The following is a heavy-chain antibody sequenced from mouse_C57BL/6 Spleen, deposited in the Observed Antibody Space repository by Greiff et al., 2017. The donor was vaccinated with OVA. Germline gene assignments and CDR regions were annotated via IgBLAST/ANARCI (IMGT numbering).Heavy chain of an antibody. CDR3: ARRVEPITTVVAGAMDY. CDR1: GFTFSDYG. Sequence: EVMLVESGGGLVKPGGSLKLSCAASGFTFSDYGMHWVRQAPEKGLEWVAYISSGSSTIYYADTVKGRFTISRDNAKNTLFLQMTSLRSEDTAMYYCARRVEPITTVVAGAMDYWGQGTSVTVSS. V-gene: IGHV5-17*01. CDR2: ISSGSSTI. D-gene: IGHD1-1*01. J-gene: IGHJ4*01.